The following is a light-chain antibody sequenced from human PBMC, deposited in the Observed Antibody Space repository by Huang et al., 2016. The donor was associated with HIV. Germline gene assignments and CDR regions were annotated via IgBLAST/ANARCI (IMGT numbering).Light chain of an antibody. CDR1: QSVSSN. CDR2: GAS. Sequence: EIVMTQSPATLSVSPGERATLSCSASQSVSSNLAWYQQKPGQAPRLLIYGASTRATGIPVRFSGSGSGTEFTLTISRLQSEDFAVYYCQQYKNWPFFGGGTKVEIK. J-gene: IGKJ4*01. V-gene: IGKV3-15*01. CDR3: QQYKNWPF.